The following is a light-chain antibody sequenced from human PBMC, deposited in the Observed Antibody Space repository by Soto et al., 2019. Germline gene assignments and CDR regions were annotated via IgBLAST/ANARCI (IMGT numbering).Light chain of an antibody. CDR2: AAS. V-gene: IGKV1-39*01. J-gene: IGKJ3*01. Sequence: AAGDRVIITCRASQSMFNYVNWYQKKPGKAPKLLIYAASNLQSGVPSRFSGSGFGTDFTLTINNLQPEDFATYYCQQSYSIPFAFGPGTQVHI. CDR3: QQSYSIPFA. CDR1: QSMFNY.